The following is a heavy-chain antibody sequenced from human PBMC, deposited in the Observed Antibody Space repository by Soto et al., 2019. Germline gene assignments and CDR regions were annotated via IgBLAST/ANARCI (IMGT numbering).Heavy chain of an antibody. CDR2: ISSSGSTI. D-gene: IGHD3-10*01. V-gene: IGHV3-11*01. J-gene: IGHJ5*02. Sequence: QVQLVESGGGLVKPGGSLRLSCAASGFTFSDYYMSWIRQAPGKGLEWVSYISSSGSTIYYADSIKGRFTISRDNAKNSLYLKMNSLRAEDTAVYYCARVRDVLLWFGELSGWFDPWGQGTLVTVSS. CDR1: GFTFSDYY. CDR3: ARVRDVLLWFGELSGWFDP.